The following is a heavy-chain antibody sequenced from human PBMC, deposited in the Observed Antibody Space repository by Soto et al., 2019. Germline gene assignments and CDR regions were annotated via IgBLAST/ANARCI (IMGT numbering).Heavy chain of an antibody. CDR1: GGSISSYY. D-gene: IGHD3-10*01. J-gene: IGHJ6*02. CDR2: IYYSGST. Sequence: SETLSLTCTVSGGSISSYYWSWIRQPPGKGLEWIGSIYYSGSTNYNPSLKSRVTISVDTSKNQFSLKLSSVTAADTAVYYCARQSFYYGSGSLVYYYGMDVWGQGTTVTVSS. CDR3: ARQSFYYGSGSLVYYYGMDV. V-gene: IGHV4-59*08.